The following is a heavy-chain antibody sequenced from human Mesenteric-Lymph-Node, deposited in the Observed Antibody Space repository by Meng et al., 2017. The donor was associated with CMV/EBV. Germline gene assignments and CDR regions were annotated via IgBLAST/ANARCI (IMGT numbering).Heavy chain of an antibody. J-gene: IGHJ6*02. Sequence: GGSLRLSCAASGFTFSSYAMSWVRQAPGKGLEWVSSISSSSSYIYYADSVKGRFTISRDNAKNTVFLQMNSLRVEDTAVFYCARDSATLSYYRGMDVWGQGTTVTVSS. V-gene: IGHV3-21*01. CDR1: GFTFSSYA. D-gene: IGHD4-23*01. CDR2: ISSSSSYI. CDR3: ARDSATLSYYRGMDV.